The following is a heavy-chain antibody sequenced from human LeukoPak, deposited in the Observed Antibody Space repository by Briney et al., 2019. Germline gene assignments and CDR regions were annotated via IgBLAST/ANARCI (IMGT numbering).Heavy chain of an antibody. J-gene: IGHJ4*02. V-gene: IGHV4-34*01. CDR3: ARVPLRFLEPFDY. Sequence: PSETLSLTCAVYGGSFIAYYWSWIRQPPGKGLEWIGETNHSGGANYNPSPKSRVTISADTSKSQFSLKLGSVTAADTAVYYCARVPLRFLEPFDYWGQGTLVTVSS. CDR1: GGSFIAYY. CDR2: TNHSGGA. D-gene: IGHD3-3*01.